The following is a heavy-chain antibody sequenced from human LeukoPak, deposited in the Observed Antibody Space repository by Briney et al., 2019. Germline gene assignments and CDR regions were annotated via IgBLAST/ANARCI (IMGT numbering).Heavy chain of an antibody. Sequence: SETLSLTCAVYGGSFSGYYWSWIHQPPGKGLEWIGFIYYSGNTNYNPSLKSRVTISVDTSKNQFSLRLSSVTAADTAVYYCARGHSNYVDYWGQGTLVTVSS. D-gene: IGHD4-11*01. V-gene: IGHV4-59*01. CDR3: ARGHSNYVDY. CDR2: IYYSGNT. CDR1: GGSFSGYY. J-gene: IGHJ4*02.